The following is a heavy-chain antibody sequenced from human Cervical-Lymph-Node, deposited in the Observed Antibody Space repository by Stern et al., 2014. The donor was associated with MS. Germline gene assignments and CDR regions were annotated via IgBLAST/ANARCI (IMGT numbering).Heavy chain of an antibody. CDR3: ARVAVYYDSSGYRFYYFDY. Sequence: QLQLQESGPGLVKPSETLSLTCTVSGGSISSYYWSWIRQPPGKGLEWIGYIYYSGSTNYNPSLKSRVTISVDTSKNQFSLKLSSVTAADTAVYYCARVAVYYDSSGYRFYYFDYWGQGTLVTVSS. D-gene: IGHD3-22*01. CDR2: IYYSGST. V-gene: IGHV4-59*01. CDR1: GGSISSYY. J-gene: IGHJ4*02.